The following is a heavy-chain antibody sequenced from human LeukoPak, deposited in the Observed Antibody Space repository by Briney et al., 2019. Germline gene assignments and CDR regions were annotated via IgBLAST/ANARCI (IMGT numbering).Heavy chain of an antibody. CDR3: AREWGLIAVAGGPGY. J-gene: IGHJ4*02. CDR2: IWYDGHNK. V-gene: IGHV3-33*01. D-gene: IGHD6-19*01. CDR1: GFTFSKYG. Sequence: GGSLRLSCVASGFTFSKYGMHWVRQAPGRGLEWLAIIWYDGHNKYYADSVKGRFTISRDNSKNTLFLEMTDLRAEDTAVYYCAREWGLIAVAGGPGYWGQGALVTVSS.